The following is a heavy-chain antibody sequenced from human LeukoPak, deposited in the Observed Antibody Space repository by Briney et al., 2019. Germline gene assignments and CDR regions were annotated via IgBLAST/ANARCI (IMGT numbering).Heavy chain of an antibody. CDR2: IYHSGST. CDR3: ARYQLLYFLFDY. J-gene: IGHJ4*02. Sequence: PSETLSLTCTVSGYSISSGYYWGWIRQPPGKGLEWIGSIYHSGSTYYNPSLKSRVTISVDTSKNQFSLKLSSVTAAGTAVYYCARYQLLYFLFDYWGQGTLVTVSS. V-gene: IGHV4-38-2*02. CDR1: GYSISSGYY. D-gene: IGHD2-2*02.